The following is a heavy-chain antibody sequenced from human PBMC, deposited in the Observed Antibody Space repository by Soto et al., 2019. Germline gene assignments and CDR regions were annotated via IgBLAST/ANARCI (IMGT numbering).Heavy chain of an antibody. V-gene: IGHV4-31*03. Sequence: NRSETLSLTCPVSGDSVSSGGSYWSWIRQHPVTGLEWIGYIYYSGSTYYNPSLRGRVTISLDTSENHFSLSLSPVTAADTAVYNCATGNAWGFLLAYWGRGTLVTVS. CDR2: IYYSGST. CDR1: GDSVSSGGSY. J-gene: IGHJ4*02. CDR3: ATGNAWGFLLAY. D-gene: IGHD7-27*01.